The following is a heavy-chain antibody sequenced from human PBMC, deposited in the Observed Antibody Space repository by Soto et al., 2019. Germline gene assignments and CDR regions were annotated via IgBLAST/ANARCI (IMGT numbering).Heavy chain of an antibody. CDR3: ARSPPQGVVVTAIDY. V-gene: IGHV3-11*01. CDR2: ISSSGSTI. CDR1: GFTFSDYY. Sequence: GGSLRLSCAASGFTFSDYYMSWIRQAPGKGLEWVSYISSSGSTIYYADSVKGRFTISRDNAKNSLYLQMNSLRAEDTAVYYCARSPPQGVVVTAIDYWGQGTLVTVSS. J-gene: IGHJ4*02. D-gene: IGHD2-21*02.